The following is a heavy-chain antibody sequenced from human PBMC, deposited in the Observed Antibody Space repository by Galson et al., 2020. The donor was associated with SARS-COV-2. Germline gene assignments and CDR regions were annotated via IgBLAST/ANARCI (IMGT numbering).Heavy chain of an antibody. V-gene: IGHV6-1*01. Sequence: SQTLSLTCAISGDSVPSNSAAWNWIRQTPSRGLEWLGTTYYRSQRSTDDAVPVKSRITINPDTSKNQFSLQLNSVTPEDTAVYYCAQYVRLGELSLIGFHYYYYYMDVWGKGTTVTVSS. CDR1: GDSVPSNSAA. J-gene: IGHJ6*03. D-gene: IGHD3-16*02. CDR2: TYYRSQRST. CDR3: AQYVRLGELSLIGFHYYYYYMDV.